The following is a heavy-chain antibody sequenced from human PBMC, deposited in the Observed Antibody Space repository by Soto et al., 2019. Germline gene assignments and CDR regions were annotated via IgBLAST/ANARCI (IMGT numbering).Heavy chain of an antibody. CDR2: ISYDGSNK. CDR3: ARDSGYGAPTMVRGVMNF. D-gene: IGHD3-10*01. CDR1: GFTFSSYA. V-gene: IGHV3-30-3*01. Sequence: GGSLRLSCAASGFTFSSYAMHWVRQAPGKGLEWVAVISYDGSNKYYADSVKGRFTISRDNSKNTLYLQMNSLRAEDTAVYYCARDSGYGAPTMVRGVMNFWGQGTLVTVSS. J-gene: IGHJ4*02.